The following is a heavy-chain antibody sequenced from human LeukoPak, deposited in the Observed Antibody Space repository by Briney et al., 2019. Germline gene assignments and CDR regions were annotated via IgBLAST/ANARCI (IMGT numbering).Heavy chain of an antibody. CDR3: ARARVVRGVIMPSWD. CDR2: ISAYNGNT. D-gene: IGHD3-10*01. J-gene: IGHJ4*02. CDR1: GYTFTSYG. Sequence: ASVKVSCKASGYTFTSYGISWVRQAPGQGLEWMGWISAYNGNTNYAQKLQGRVTMTTDTSTSTAYMELRSLRSDDTAVYYCARARVVRGVIMPSWDWGQGTLVTVSS. V-gene: IGHV1-18*01.